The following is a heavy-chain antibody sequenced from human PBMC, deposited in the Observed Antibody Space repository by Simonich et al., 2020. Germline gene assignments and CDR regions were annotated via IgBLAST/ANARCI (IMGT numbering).Heavy chain of an antibody. CDR1: GYTFTGYY. CDR3: ARARLYSSSHAFDI. V-gene: IGHV1-2*02. Sequence: QVQLVQSGAEVKKPGASVKVSCKASGYTFTGYYMHWVRQAPGQWLEWRGWINPNRGGTNYAQKFQGRVNMTRATSISTAYMELSRLRSDDTAVYYCARARLYSSSHAFDIWGQGTMVTVSS. D-gene: IGHD6-6*01. CDR2: INPNRGGT. J-gene: IGHJ3*02.